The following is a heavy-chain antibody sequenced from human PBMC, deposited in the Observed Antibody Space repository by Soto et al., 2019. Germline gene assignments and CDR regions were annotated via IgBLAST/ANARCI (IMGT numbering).Heavy chain of an antibody. CDR2: IYYNGST. Sequence: SQTLSLTCTVSGGSISSFHWCWIRQPPGKGLEWIGHIYYNGSTNYNPSLTSRVSISVDTSKNQISLRVNSVTAADTAVYYCASQYRGTLEVQRWGQGTLVT. V-gene: IGHV4-59*08. J-gene: IGHJ1*01. CDR3: ASQYRGTLEVQR. D-gene: IGHD1-26*01. CDR1: GGSISSFH.